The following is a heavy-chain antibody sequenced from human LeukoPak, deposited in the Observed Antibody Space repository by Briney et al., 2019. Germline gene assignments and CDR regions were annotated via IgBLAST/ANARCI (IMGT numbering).Heavy chain of an antibody. CDR3: ARDKMEVVVAARNEYYYYGMDV. CDR1: GGSFSSYD. Sequence: PSETLSLTCAVSGGSFSSYDWSWIRQPPGKGLEWIGYIYYSGSTKYNPSLKSRVTISVDTSKKQFSLKLSSVTAADTAVYYCARDKMEVVVAARNEYYYYGMDVWGKGTTVTVSS. CDR2: IYYSGST. J-gene: IGHJ6*04. D-gene: IGHD2-15*01. V-gene: IGHV4-59*01.